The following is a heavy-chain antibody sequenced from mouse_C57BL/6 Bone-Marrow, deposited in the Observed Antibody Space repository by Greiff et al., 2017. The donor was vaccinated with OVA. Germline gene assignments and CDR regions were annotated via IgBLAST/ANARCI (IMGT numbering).Heavy chain of an antibody. CDR3: SRTNGSSYAMDY. V-gene: IGHV1-42*01. D-gene: IGHD1-1*01. J-gene: IGHJ4*01. CDR1: GYSFTGYY. CDR2: INPSTGGT. Sequence: VQLKQSGPELVKPGASVKISCKASGYSFTGYYMNWVKQSPEKSLEWIGEINPSTGGTTYNQKFKAKATLTVDKSSSTAYMQLKSLTSEDSAVYYCSRTNGSSYAMDYWGQGTSVTVSS.